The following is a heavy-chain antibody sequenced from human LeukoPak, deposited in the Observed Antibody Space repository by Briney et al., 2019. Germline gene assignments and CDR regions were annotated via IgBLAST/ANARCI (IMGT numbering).Heavy chain of an antibody. D-gene: IGHD2-2*01. CDR3: ARQDCSSTSCYYVC. V-gene: IGHV4-34*01. CDR1: GGSFSGYY. CDR2: INHSGST. J-gene: IGHJ4*02. Sequence: SETLSLTCAVYGGSFSGYYWSWIRQPPGKGLEWIGEINHSGSTSYNPSLKSRVTISVDTSKNQFSLKLSSVTAADTAVYYCARQDCSSTSCYYVCWGQGTLVTVSS.